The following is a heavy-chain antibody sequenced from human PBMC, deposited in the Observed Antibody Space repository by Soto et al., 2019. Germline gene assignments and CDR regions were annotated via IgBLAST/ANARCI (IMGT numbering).Heavy chain of an antibody. Sequence: SETLSLTCAVSGGSISSGGYSWSWIRQPPGKGLEWIGYIYHSGSTYYNPSLKSRVTISVDRSKNQFSLKLSSVTAADTAVYYCARDSGYSGYDSGRFDPWGQGTLVTISS. CDR3: ARDSGYSGYDSGRFDP. J-gene: IGHJ5*02. D-gene: IGHD5-12*01. CDR2: IYHSGST. V-gene: IGHV4-30-2*01. CDR1: GGSISSGGYS.